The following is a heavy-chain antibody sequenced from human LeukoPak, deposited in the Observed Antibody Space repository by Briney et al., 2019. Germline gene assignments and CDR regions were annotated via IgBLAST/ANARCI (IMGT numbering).Heavy chain of an antibody. CDR1: GFTFGSYG. CDR2: ISYDGSNK. V-gene: IGHV3-30*18. J-gene: IGHJ4*02. CDR3: AKGPSPRYFDWLSPDV. D-gene: IGHD3-9*01. Sequence: PGGSLRLSCAASGFTFGSYGMHWVRQAPGKGLEWVAVISYDGSNKYYADSVKGRFTISRDNSKNTLYLQMNSLRAEDTAVYYCAKGPSPRYFDWLSPDVWGQGTQVTVSS.